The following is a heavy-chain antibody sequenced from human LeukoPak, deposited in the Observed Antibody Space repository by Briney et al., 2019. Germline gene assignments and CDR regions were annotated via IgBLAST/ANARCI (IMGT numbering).Heavy chain of an antibody. Sequence: GGSLRLSCAASGFTFSTFAIHWVRQAPGKGLDWVAVISYDGSNKYYADSVKGRFTISRDNSKNTLYLQMNSLRAEDTAVYYCARSNYYGSGTDHYYGMDVWGQGTTVTVSS. CDR1: GFTFSTFA. V-gene: IGHV3-30*04. CDR2: ISYDGSNK. J-gene: IGHJ6*02. D-gene: IGHD3-10*01. CDR3: ARSNYYGSGTDHYYGMDV.